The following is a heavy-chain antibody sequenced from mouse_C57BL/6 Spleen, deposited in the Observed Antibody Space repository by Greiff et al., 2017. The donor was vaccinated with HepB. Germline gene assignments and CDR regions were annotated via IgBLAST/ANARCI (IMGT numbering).Heavy chain of an antibody. CDR2: IYPSDSET. D-gene: IGHD2-1*01. V-gene: IGHV1-61*01. CDR3: ARRASDLLWFYH. J-gene: IGHJ2*01. Sequence: QVQLQQPGAELVRPGSSVKLSCKASGYTFTSYWMDWVKQRPGQGLEWIGNIYPSDSETHYNQKFKDKATLTVDKSSSTAYMQLSSLTSEDSAVYYCARRASDLLWFYHWGQGTTLPVSS. CDR1: GYTFTSYW.